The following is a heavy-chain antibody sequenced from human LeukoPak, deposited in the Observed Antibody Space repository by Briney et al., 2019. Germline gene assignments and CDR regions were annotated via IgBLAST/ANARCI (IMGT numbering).Heavy chain of an antibody. Sequence: ASVKVSCKASGYTCTSYYMHWVRQAPGQGLEWMGIINPSGGSTSYAQKFQGRVTMTRDTSTSTVYMELSSLRSEDTAVYYCAISYSYCRIDYWGQGTLVTVSS. CDR2: INPSGGST. D-gene: IGHD5-18*01. J-gene: IGHJ4*02. CDR3: AISYSYCRIDY. CDR1: GYTCTSYY. V-gene: IGHV1-46*03.